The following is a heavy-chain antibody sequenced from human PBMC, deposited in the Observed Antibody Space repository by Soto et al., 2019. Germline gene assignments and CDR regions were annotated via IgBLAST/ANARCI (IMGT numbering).Heavy chain of an antibody. CDR3: AREGSAVGYYGLDV. CDR1: GFTFPNYV. V-gene: IGHV3-30-3*01. J-gene: IGHJ6*01. D-gene: IGHD1-26*01. Sequence: QVQLVESGGGVVQPGRSLRLSCAASGFTFPNYVMHWVRQAPGKGLEWVAVLSFAGTNKSYPDSVKGRFTISRDNSKNPLSLEMHSLTTEDTAIYYCAREGSAVGYYGLDVWGQGTPVTVSP. CDR2: LSFAGTNK.